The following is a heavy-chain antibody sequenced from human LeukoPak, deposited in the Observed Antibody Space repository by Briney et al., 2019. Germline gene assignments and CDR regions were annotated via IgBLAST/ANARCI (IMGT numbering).Heavy chain of an antibody. CDR1: GFTFSDYY. V-gene: IGHV3-11*01. CDR3: ARDPEHTAMINFDY. CDR2: ISRSGTTI. D-gene: IGHD5-18*01. J-gene: IGHJ4*02. Sequence: RGSLRLSCAASGFTFSDYYMSWIRQAPGKGLEWVTYISRSGTTIYYADSVKGRFTISRDNAKNSLYLQMNSLRADDTAVYYCARDPEHTAMINFDYWGQGTLVTVSS.